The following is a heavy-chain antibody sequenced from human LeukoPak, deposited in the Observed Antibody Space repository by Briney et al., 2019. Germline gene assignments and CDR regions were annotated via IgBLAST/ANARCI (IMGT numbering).Heavy chain of an antibody. J-gene: IGHJ6*03. CDR2: IYYSGST. V-gene: IGHV4-30-4*08. CDR3: ARGVVPYYYYYMDV. CDR1: GGSISSGDYY. Sequence: PWETLSLTCTVSGGSISSGDYYWSWIRQPPGKGLEWIGYIYYSGSTYYNPSLKSRVTISVDTSKNQFSLKLSSVTAADTAVYYCARGVVPYYYYYMDVWGKGTTVTVSS. D-gene: IGHD2-15*01.